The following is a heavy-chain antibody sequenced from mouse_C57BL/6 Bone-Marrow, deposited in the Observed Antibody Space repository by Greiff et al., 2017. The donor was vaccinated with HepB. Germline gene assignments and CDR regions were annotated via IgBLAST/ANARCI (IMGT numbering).Heavy chain of an antibody. CDR2: IDPSDSYT. CDR1: GYTFTSYW. Sequence: VQLQQSGAELVMPGASVKLSCKASGYTFTSYWMHWVKQRPGQGLEWIGEIDPSDSYTNYNQKFKGKSTLTVDKSSSTAYMQLSSLTSEDSAVYYCARRGTGIYAMDYWGQGTSVTVSS. J-gene: IGHJ4*01. CDR3: ARRGTGIYAMDY. V-gene: IGHV1-69*01. D-gene: IGHD4-1*01.